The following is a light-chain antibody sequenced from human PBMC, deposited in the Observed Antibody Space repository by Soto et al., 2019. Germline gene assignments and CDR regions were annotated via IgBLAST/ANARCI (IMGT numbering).Light chain of an antibody. CDR1: QSVSSSY. J-gene: IGKJ1*01. V-gene: IGKV3-20*01. CDR3: QQYDSTPKT. Sequence: EIVLTQSPGTLSLSPGERATLSCRASQSVSSSYLAWYQQKPGQAPRLLIYGASSRATGIPDRFSGSGSGTDFTLTISRLEPEDFAVYYCQQYDSTPKTFSHGNKVEIK. CDR2: GAS.